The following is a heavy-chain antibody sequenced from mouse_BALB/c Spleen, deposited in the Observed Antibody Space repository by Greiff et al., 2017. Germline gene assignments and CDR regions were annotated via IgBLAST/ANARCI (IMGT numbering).Heavy chain of an antibody. V-gene: IGHV5-6*01. CDR3: ARPYYYGSSYGYFDV. D-gene: IGHD1-1*01. CDR2: ISSGGSYT. Sequence: EVMLVESGGDLVKPGGSLKLSCAASGFTLSSYGMSWVRQTPDKRLEWVATISSGGSYTYYPDSVKGRFTISRDNAKNTLYLQMSSLKSEDTAMYYCARPYYYGSSYGYFDVWGAGTTVTVSS. CDR1: GFTLSSYG. J-gene: IGHJ1*01.